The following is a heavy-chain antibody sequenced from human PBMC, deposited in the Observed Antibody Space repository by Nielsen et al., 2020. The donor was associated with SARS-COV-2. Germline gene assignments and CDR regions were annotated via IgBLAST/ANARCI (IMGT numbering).Heavy chain of an antibody. CDR2: TSYDGRKK. J-gene: IGHJ4*02. Sequence: GESLKISCEASGFTFSTYAMHWVRQAPGKGLEWVAVTSYDGRKKYYADSVKGRFTISRDNAENTLHLDMSSLRVGDSAVYYCTRDGHHWDLDNWGQGALVTVSS. V-gene: IGHV3-30*03. D-gene: IGHD7-27*01. CDR3: TRDGHHWDLDN. CDR1: GFTFSTYA.